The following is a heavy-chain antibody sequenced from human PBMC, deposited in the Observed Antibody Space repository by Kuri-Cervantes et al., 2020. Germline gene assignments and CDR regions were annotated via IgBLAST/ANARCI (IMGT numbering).Heavy chain of an antibody. J-gene: IGHJ4*02. V-gene: IGHV3-74*01. D-gene: IGHD2-2*01. CDR3: ARGGYCSSTSCYGFDY. Sequence: GGSLRLSCAASGFTFSSYWMHWVRQAPGKGLVWVSRINSDGSSTSYADSVKGRFTISRDNAKNSLYLQMNSLRAEDTAVYYGARGGYCSSTSCYGFDYWGQGTLVTVSS. CDR1: GFTFSSYW. CDR2: INSDGSST.